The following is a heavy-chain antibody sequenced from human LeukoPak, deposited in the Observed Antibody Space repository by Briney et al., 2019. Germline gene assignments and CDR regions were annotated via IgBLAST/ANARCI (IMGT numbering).Heavy chain of an antibody. Sequence: GGSLRLSCAASGFTFSSYWMHWVRQAPGKGLEWVSKISTSGDSTYYAGSVKGRFITSRDNSKNTLYLQMNSLRAEDTAVYYCAKSKSWWYYFDYWGQGSLVTVSS. D-gene: IGHD2-8*02. V-gene: IGHV3-23*01. CDR2: ISTSGDST. CDR1: GFTFSSYW. J-gene: IGHJ4*02. CDR3: AKSKSWWYYFDY.